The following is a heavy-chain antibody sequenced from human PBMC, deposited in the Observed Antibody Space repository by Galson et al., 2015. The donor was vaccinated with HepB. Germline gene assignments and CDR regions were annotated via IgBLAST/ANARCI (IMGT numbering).Heavy chain of an antibody. CDR2: ISAYNGRT. CDR3: ARGAIVVAVGATQNNCFDP. D-gene: IGHD2-15*01. CDR1: GYTFTDYG. J-gene: IGHJ5*02. V-gene: IGHV1-18*01. Sequence: SVKVSCKASGYTFTDYGVSWVRQAPGQGLEWMGWISAYNGRTNYAQNFQDRVTMATDTSTNTAYMELTSLRSDDTAVYYCARGAIVVAVGATQNNCFDPWGQGTLVTVSS.